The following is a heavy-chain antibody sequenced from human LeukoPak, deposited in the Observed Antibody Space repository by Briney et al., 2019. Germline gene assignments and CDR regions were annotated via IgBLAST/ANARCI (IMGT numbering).Heavy chain of an antibody. CDR2: IYSGGST. CDR3: ARGVYDFWSGYYYGMDV. D-gene: IGHD3-3*01. Sequence: PGGSLRLSCAASGFTFSSTSMSWVRQAPGKGLEWVSVIYSGGSTYYADSVKGRFTISRDNSKNTLYLQMNSLRAEDTAAYYCARGVYDFWSGYYYGMDVWGQGTTVTVSS. J-gene: IGHJ6*02. V-gene: IGHV3-53*01. CDR1: GFTFSSTS.